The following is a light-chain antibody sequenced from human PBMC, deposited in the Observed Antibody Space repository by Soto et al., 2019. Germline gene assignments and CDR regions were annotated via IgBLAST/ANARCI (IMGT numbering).Light chain of an antibody. V-gene: IGLV1-47*01. J-gene: IGLJ2*01. CDR2: RSE. CDR3: SAYTGNWNFLV. Sequence: QSALTQPPSVSGTPGQRVSISCSGDSSTFANNYVHWYQQVPGAAPKLLIYRSEQRPSGVPERFSGSKAGTSASLTISGLRPEDEAQYYCSAYTGNWNFLVFGGGTQLTVL. CDR1: SSTFANNY.